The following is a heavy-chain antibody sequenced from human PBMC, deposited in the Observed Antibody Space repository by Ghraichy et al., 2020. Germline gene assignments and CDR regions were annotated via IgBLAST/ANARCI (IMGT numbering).Heavy chain of an antibody. Sequence: SQTLSLTCAISGDYVSSNTASWNWVRQSPSRGLEWLGRTYYRSEWYYDYAVSVKGRITFIPDTSRNQVSLELKSVTPEDTAVYYCARDKPHRPKAGNFDYWGQGPLVNVSS. CDR3: ARDKPHRPKAGNFDY. CDR2: TYYRSEWYY. J-gene: IGHJ4*02. V-gene: IGHV6-1*01. D-gene: IGHD6-13*01. CDR1: GDYVSSNTAS.